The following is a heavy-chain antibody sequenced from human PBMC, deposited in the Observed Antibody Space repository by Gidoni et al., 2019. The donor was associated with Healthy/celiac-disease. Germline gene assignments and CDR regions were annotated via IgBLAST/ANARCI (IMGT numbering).Heavy chain of an antibody. CDR2: INHSGST. CDR1: GGSFSGYY. J-gene: IGHJ4*02. CDR3: ARGSLRGITMVRGPIGGTPPFDY. Sequence: LSCAVYGGSFSGYYWSWIRQPPGKGLEWIGEINHSGSTNYNPSLKSRVTISVDTSKNQFSLKLSSVTAADTAVYYCARGSLRGITMVRGPIGGTPPFDYWGQGTLVTVSS. D-gene: IGHD3-10*01. V-gene: IGHV4-34*01.